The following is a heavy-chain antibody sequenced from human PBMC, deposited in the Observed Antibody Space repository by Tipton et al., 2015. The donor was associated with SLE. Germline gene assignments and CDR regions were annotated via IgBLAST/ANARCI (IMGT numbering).Heavy chain of an antibody. V-gene: IGHV4-4*02. CDR2: IYHSGST. D-gene: IGHD1-26*01. Sequence: LTCSVSDGSISSSNWWSWVRQPPGKGLEWIGEIYHSGSTNYDPSLKSRVTISVDKAKNQFSLKLTSVTAADTAVYYCARGHIGWGFDPWGQGTLVTVSS. J-gene: IGHJ5*02. CDR3: ARGHIGWGFDP. CDR1: DGSISSSNW.